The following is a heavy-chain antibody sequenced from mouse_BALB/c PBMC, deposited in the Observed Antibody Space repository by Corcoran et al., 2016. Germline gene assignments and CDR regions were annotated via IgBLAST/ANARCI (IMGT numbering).Heavy chain of an antibody. CDR3: ANWDWYFDV. V-gene: IGHV14-3*02. CDR1: GFNIKDTY. J-gene: IGHJ1*02. Sequence: EVQLQQSGAELVKPRASVKLSCTASGFNIKDTYMHWVKQRPEQGLEWIGRIDPANGNTKYDPKFQGKATITADTSSNTAYLQLSSLTSEDTAVYYCANWDWYFDVWGAGTTVTVFS. CDR2: IDPANGNT. D-gene: IGHD4-1*01.